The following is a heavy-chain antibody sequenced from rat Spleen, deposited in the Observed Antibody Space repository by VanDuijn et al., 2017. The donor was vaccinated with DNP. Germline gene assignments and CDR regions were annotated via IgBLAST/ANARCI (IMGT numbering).Heavy chain of an antibody. D-gene: IGHD1-2*01. V-gene: IGHV5-25*01. Sequence: EVQLVESGGGLVQPGRSLKLSCAASGFTFSDYDMAWVRQAPTKGLEWVASIRTSGGNTYYRDSVKGRFTISRNNAKSTLYLQMDSLRSEDTATYYCARHGSSSLYWYFDFWGPGTMVTVSS. J-gene: IGHJ1*01. CDR2: IRTSGGNT. CDR1: GFTFSDYD. CDR3: ARHGSSSLYWYFDF.